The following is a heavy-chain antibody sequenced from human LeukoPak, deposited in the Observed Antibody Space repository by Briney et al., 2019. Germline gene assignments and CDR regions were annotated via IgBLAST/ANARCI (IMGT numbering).Heavy chain of an antibody. CDR3: ARDECRSSGCTGY. J-gene: IGHJ4*02. CDR2: ILPILGIA. CDR1: GGTFSSYA. D-gene: IGHD6-19*01. V-gene: IGHV1-69*04. Sequence: VASVKVSCKASGGTFSSYAISWVRQAPGQGLEWMGRILPILGIANYAQKFQGRVTITADKSTSTAYMELSSLRSEDTAVYYCARDECRSSGCTGYWGRGTLVTVSS.